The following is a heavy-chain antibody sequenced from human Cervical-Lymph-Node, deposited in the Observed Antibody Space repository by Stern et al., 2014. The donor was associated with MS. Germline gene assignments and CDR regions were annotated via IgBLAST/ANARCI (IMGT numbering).Heavy chain of an antibody. J-gene: IGHJ4*02. V-gene: IGHV1-2*04. CDR1: GYTFTGYY. CDR2: INPNSGGT. CDR3: ARAAAGAVAGRRSFDY. Sequence: VQLLESGAEVKKPGASVKVSCKASGYTFTGYYMHWVRQAPGQGLEGMGWINPNSGGTNYAQKFQGWVTMTRDTSISTAYMELSRLRSDDTAVYYCARAAAGAVAGRRSFDYWGQGTLVTVSS. D-gene: IGHD6-19*01.